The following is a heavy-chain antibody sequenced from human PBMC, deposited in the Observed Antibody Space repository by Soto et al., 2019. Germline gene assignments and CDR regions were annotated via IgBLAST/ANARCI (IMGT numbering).Heavy chain of an antibody. V-gene: IGHV3-74*01. CDR1: GLTFSGNW. CDR2: ISSDGRNT. Sequence: GGSLRLSCAASGLTFSGNWMHWVRQAPGKGPVWVSRISSDGRNTYYADSVKGRFTISRDNAKNTLYLQMTSLGAEDTAVYYCARQLIYAFDIWGQGTMVTVSS. J-gene: IGHJ3*02. D-gene: IGHD2-2*01. CDR3: ARQLIYAFDI.